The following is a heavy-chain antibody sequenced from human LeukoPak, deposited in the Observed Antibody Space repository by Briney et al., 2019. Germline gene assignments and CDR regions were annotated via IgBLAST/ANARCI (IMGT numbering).Heavy chain of an antibody. CDR3: ARGTRGSAFDY. J-gene: IGHJ4*02. CDR1: GGSFSGYY. Sequence: SETLSLTCAVYGGSFSGYYWSWIRQPPGKGLEWIGEINHSGSTNYNPSLKSRVTISVDTSKNQFSLKLSSVTAADTAVYYCARGTRGSAFDYWGQGTLVTVSS. D-gene: IGHD3-10*01. V-gene: IGHV4-34*01. CDR2: INHSGST.